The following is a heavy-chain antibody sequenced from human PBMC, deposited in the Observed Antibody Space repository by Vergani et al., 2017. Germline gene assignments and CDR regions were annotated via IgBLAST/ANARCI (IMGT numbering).Heavy chain of an antibody. D-gene: IGHD1-7*01. CDR2: LYWNDDQ. Sequence: QITLKESGPTLVKPTQTLTLTCTFSGFSLNTRGVSVAWIRQPPGKALDWLALLYWNDDQHYSPSLNNRVTITKDTSKNQVVLTMTNMDYVDTGTYYCVYRKTGCGTTGCFYPFYYYYYVGVWGKGTTVAVSS. CDR1: GFSLNTRGVS. V-gene: IGHV2-5*04. CDR3: VYRKTGCGTTGCFYPFYYYYYVGV. J-gene: IGHJ6*03.